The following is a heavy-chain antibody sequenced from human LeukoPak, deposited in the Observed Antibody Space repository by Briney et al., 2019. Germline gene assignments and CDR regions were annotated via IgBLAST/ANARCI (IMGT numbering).Heavy chain of an antibody. V-gene: IGHV3-33*08. CDR1: GFTFDSYA. J-gene: IGHJ5*02. CDR2: IWYDGTYE. Sequence: GGSLRLSCAASGFTFDSYAMSWVRQAPGKGLEWVAVIWYDGTYEYYGDSVKGRFAISRDNSKNTMYLQMNSLRAEDTAVYFCARDGSGLAVRGWFDTWGQGTVVTVSS. D-gene: IGHD3-10*01. CDR3: ARDGSGLAVRGWFDT.